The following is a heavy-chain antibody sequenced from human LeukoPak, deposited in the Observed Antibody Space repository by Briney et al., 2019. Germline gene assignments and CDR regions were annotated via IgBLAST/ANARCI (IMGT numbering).Heavy chain of an antibody. V-gene: IGHV4-31*03. D-gene: IGHD3-10*01. CDR1: GGSISSGGYY. J-gene: IGHJ3*02. CDR3: ARESDGGLEGHYYGSGSLGAFDI. CDR2: IYYSGST. Sequence: SETLSLTCTVSGGSISSGGYYWSWIRQHPGKGLEWIGYIYYSGSTYYNPSLKSRVTISVDTSKNQFSLKLSSVTAADTAVYYCARESDGGLEGHYYGSGSLGAFDIWGQGTMVSVSS.